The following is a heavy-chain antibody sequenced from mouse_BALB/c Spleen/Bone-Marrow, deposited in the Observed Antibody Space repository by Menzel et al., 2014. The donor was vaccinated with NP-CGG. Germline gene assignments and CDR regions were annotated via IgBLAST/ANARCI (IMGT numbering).Heavy chain of an antibody. CDR3: ARRGTGTGSYYFDY. V-gene: IGHV5-6*01. Sequence: EVQLQESGGDLVKPGGFLKLSCAASGFTFSNYGMSWVRQTPDKRLEWVATISSVGSYTYYPDSVKGRFTISRDNAKNTLFLQMSSLKSEDTAMYYCARRGTGTGSYYFDYWGQGTTLTVSS. CDR1: GFTFSNYG. CDR2: ISSVGSYT. D-gene: IGHD4-1*01. J-gene: IGHJ2*01.